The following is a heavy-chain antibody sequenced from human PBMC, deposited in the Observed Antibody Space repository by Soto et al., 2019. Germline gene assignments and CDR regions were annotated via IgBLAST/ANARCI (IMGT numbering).Heavy chain of an antibody. Sequence: AGGSLTLSCAASGFTFSSYGVHWVRQAPNKGMEWVAVISYDGSNKYYADSVKGRFTISRDNSKNTLYLQMNSLRAEDTAVYYCAKDYGTKNYYYYYMDVWGKGTTVTVSS. D-gene: IGHD1-1*01. CDR1: GFTFSSYG. CDR3: AKDYGTKNYYYYYMDV. V-gene: IGHV3-30*18. J-gene: IGHJ6*03. CDR2: ISYDGSNK.